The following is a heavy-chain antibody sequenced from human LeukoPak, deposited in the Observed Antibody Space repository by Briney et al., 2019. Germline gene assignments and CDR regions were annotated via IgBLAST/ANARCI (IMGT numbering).Heavy chain of an antibody. Sequence: PGGSLRLSCAASGFTFSSYEMNWVRQAPGKGLEWVSYISSSGSTIYYADSVKGRFTISRDNAKNSLYLQMNSLRAEDTAVYYCARDPPRFYGGNSIPYYFDYWGQGTLVTVSS. J-gene: IGHJ4*02. CDR1: GFTFSSYE. CDR2: ISSSGSTI. V-gene: IGHV3-48*03. D-gene: IGHD4-23*01. CDR3: ARDPPRFYGGNSIPYYFDY.